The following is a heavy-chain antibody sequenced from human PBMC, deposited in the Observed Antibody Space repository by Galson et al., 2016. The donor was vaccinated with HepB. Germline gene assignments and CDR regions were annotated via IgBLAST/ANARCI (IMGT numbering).Heavy chain of an antibody. D-gene: IGHD2-8*02. CDR1: GFTLSSYW. CDR2: ITPDGSRT. V-gene: IGHV3-74*01. Sequence: SLRLSCAASGFTLSSYWMHWVRQDAGRGLVWVSSITPDGSRTAYADSVRGRFTISRDNAKNTLDLQMDSLRAEDTAVYYCARDNTGRFDYWGQGALVTVSS. CDR3: ARDNTGRFDY. J-gene: IGHJ4*02.